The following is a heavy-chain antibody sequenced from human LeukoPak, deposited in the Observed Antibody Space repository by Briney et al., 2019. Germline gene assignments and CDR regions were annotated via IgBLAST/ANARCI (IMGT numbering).Heavy chain of an antibody. Sequence: SETLSLTCAVYGGPFSGYYWSWIRQPPGKGLEWIGEINHSGSTNYNPSLKSRVTISVDTSKNQFSLKLSSVTAADTAVYYCARPNDYGDARRKYYFDYWGQGTLVTVSS. CDR2: INHSGST. J-gene: IGHJ4*02. V-gene: IGHV4-34*01. CDR3: ARPNDYGDARRKYYFDY. D-gene: IGHD4-17*01. CDR1: GGPFSGYY.